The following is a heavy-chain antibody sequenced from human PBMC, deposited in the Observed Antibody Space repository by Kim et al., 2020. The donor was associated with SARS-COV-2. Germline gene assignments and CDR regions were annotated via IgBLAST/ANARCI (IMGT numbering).Heavy chain of an antibody. V-gene: IGHV3-11*04. D-gene: IGHD3-3*01. J-gene: IGHJ4*02. Sequence: GRFTISRDNAKNSLYLQMNSLRAEDTAVYYCAREERGITICGVVITRSFDYWGQGTLVTVSS. CDR3: AREERGITICGVVITRSFDY.